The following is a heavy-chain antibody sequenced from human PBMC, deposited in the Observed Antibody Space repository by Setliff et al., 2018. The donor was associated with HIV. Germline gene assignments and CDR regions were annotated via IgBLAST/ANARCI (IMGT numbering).Heavy chain of an antibody. V-gene: IGHV4-34*01. CDR3: ARGHRLLFYESSGYYGY. D-gene: IGHD3-22*01. J-gene: IGHJ4*02. CDR2: INHIGST. Sequence: SETLSLTCDVYGGSFSGYYWNWIRQPPGKGLEWIGEINHIGSTNYNPSLKSRVTISVDTSKNQFSLKLSSVTAADTAVYYCARGHRLLFYESSGYYGYWGQGTLVTVS. CDR1: GGSFSGYY.